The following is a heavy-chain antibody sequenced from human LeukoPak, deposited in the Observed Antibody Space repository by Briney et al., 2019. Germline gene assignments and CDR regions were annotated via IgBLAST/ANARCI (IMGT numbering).Heavy chain of an antibody. D-gene: IGHD5-12*01. CDR1: GGSISSSSYY. CDR3: AKHSRSGYSAYENAFDI. V-gene: IGHV4-39*01. CDR2: LYYSGST. Sequence: SETLSLTCTVSGGSISSSSYYWDWIRQPPGKGLEWIGSLYYSGSTYYNPSLERRVTISVDTSKNQFSLKLNSVTAADTAVYYCAKHSRSGYSAYENAFDIWGQGTMVTVSS. J-gene: IGHJ3*02.